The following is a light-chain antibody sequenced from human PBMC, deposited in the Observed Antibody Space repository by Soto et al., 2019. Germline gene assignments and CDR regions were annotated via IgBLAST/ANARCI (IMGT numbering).Light chain of an antibody. CDR3: QKYNSYPWT. CDR1: QNIYGL. V-gene: IGKV1-5*01. CDR2: DAS. J-gene: IGKJ1*01. Sequence: DIQMTQSPSTLSASVGDRVTITCRATQNIYGLLAWYQQKPGKAPKLLIYDASTLETGVPSRFSGSGFGTDFTLTISSLQPDDFATYYCQKYNSYPWTFGQGTKVEVK.